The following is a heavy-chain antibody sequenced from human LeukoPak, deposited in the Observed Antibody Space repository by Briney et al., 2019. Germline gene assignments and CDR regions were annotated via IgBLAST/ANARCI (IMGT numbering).Heavy chain of an antibody. D-gene: IGHD2-15*01. Sequence: GGSLRLSCAASGFTFSSYAMHWVRQAPGRGLEWVAVISYDGSNKYYADSVKGRFTISRDNSKNTLYLQMNSLRAEDTAVYYCAREGSSVRGYNWFDPWGQGTLVTVSS. CDR2: ISYDGSNK. CDR3: AREGSSVRGYNWFDP. J-gene: IGHJ5*02. V-gene: IGHV3-30-3*01. CDR1: GFTFSSYA.